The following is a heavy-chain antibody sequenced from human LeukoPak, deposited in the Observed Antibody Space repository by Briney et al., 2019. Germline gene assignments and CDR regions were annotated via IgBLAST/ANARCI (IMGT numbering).Heavy chain of an antibody. CDR1: GGSISSSSYY. V-gene: IGHV4-39*07. D-gene: IGHD5-24*01. CDR3: ARRTPQMTTNEYALDI. Sequence: SETLSLTCTVSGGSISSSSYYWSWIRQPPGKALEWIGEIDHRGSTHYNASLMSRVTMSIDTSNNHFSLKLRSVTAADTAVYYCARRTPQMTTNEYALDIWGQGALVTVSS. J-gene: IGHJ3*02. CDR2: IDHRGST.